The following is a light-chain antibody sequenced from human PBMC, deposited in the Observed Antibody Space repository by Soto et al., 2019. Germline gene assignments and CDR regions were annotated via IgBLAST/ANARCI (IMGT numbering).Light chain of an antibody. CDR2: GAS. J-gene: IGKJ1*01. CDR1: QSVSSSY. Sequence: EIVLTQSPCTLSLSPGERATLSCRASQSVSSSYLAWYQQKPGQAPRLLIYGASSRATGIPDRFSGSGSETEFTLTIRSLQSEDSALYYCHQCNNWPWTFGQRTKVDIK. CDR3: HQCNNWPWT. V-gene: IGKV3D-20*02.